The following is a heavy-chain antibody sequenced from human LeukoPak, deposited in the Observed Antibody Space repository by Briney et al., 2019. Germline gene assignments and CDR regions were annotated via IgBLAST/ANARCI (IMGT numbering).Heavy chain of an antibody. Sequence: GGSLRLSCTASGFSFSGHWMHWARQLPGKGLVWVSRISPTGSTTSYADSVKGRFTVSRDNAKNTLYLQVNNLRAEVTAVYYCARGPNSNWSGLDFWGQGTLLTVSS. CDR3: ARGPNSNWSGLDF. CDR2: ISPTGSTT. D-gene: IGHD6-6*01. V-gene: IGHV3-74*01. J-gene: IGHJ4*02. CDR1: GFSFSGHW.